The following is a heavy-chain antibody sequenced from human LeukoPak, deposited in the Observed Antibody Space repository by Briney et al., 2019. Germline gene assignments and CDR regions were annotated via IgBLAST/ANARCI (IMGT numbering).Heavy chain of an antibody. CDR3: ARDIRGYYYGSGSQAWYFDL. J-gene: IGHJ2*01. V-gene: IGHV1-18*01. Sequence: GASVKVSCKASGYTFTSYGISWVRQAPGQGLEWMGWISAYNGNTNYAQKLQGRVTMTTDTSTSTACMELRSLRSDDTAVYYCARDIRGYYYGSGSQAWYFDLWGRGTLVTVSS. D-gene: IGHD3-10*01. CDR2: ISAYNGNT. CDR1: GYTFTSYG.